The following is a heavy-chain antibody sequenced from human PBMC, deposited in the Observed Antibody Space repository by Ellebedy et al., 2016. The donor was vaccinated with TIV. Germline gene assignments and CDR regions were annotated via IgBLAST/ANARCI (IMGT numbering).Heavy chain of an antibody. CDR3: ARGDGYNSHFQH. J-gene: IGHJ1*01. Sequence: GGSLRLXXAASGFTFSSYAMSWVRQAPGKGLEWVSAISGSGGSTYYADSVKGRFTISRDNSKNTLYLQMNSLRAEDTAVYYCARGDGYNSHFQHWGQGTLVTVSS. D-gene: IGHD5-24*01. V-gene: IGHV3-23*01. CDR2: ISGSGGST. CDR1: GFTFSSYA.